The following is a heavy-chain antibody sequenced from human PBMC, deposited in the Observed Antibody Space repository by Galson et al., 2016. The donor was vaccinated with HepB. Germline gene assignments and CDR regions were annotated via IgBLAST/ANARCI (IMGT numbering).Heavy chain of an antibody. CDR1: GYSFTTYW. V-gene: IGHV5-51*03. D-gene: IGHD2-15*01. CDR2: IYPGDSDT. J-gene: IGHJ3*01. CDR3: VRRLNRGSSQDAFDF. Sequence: QSGAEVKKPGESLTISCKGSGYSFTTYWIGWVRQMPGKGLEWMGIIYPGDSDTSYSPSFQGQVTISADKSITTAYLQWSSLKASDTAMYYCVRRLNRGSSQDAFDFWGPGTMVTVSS.